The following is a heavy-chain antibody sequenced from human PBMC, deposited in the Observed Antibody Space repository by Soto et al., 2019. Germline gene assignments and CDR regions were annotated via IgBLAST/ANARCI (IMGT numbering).Heavy chain of an antibody. CDR2: IYYSGST. V-gene: IGHV4-59*01. D-gene: IGHD3-22*01. CDR1: GGSISSYY. Sequence: SETLSLTCTVSGGSISSYYWSWIRQPPGRGLEWIGYIYYSGSTYYNPSLRSRVTISLDTSKNQFSLKLSSVTAADTAVYYCARGFYDSTGYYDSWGQGTLVTVPS. CDR3: ARGFYDSTGYYDS. J-gene: IGHJ4*02.